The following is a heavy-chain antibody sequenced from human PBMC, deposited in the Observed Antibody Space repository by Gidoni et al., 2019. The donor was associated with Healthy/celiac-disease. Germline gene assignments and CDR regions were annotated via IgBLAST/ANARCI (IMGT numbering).Heavy chain of an antibody. CDR3: AREGENLDY. Sequence: QVQLVESGGGVVQPGRSLRLSCPASGFTFSSYAMHWVRQAPGKGLEWVAVISYDGSNKYYADSVKGRFTISRDNSKNTLYLQMNSLRAEDTAVYYCAREGENLDYWGQGTLVTVSS. J-gene: IGHJ4*02. CDR2: ISYDGSNK. CDR1: GFTFSSYA. V-gene: IGHV3-30*04. D-gene: IGHD3-10*01.